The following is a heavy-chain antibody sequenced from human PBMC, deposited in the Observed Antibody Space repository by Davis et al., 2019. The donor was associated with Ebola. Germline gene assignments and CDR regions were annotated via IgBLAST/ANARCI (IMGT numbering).Heavy chain of an antibody. V-gene: IGHV1-69*13. D-gene: IGHD1-1*01. J-gene: IGHJ6*02. Sequence: AASVKVSCKASGGTFSSYAISWVRQAPGQGLEWMGGIIPIFGTANYAQKFQGRVTITADESTSTAYLEVSSLRSEDTAVYYCATGACTTGNSDYYGMDVWGQGTTVTVSS. CDR1: GGTFSSYA. CDR3: ATGACTTGNSDYYGMDV. CDR2: IIPIFGTA.